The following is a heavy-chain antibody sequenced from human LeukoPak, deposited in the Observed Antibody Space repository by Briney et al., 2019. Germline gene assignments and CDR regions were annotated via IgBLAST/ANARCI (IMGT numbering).Heavy chain of an antibody. CDR2: INSSGDDI. CDR3: VIEGGSDCNCDY. Sequence: GGSLRLSCTASGFTFSSYKMHWLRQAPGKGLEWVSYINSSGDDIYYPDSVKGRFTISRDNAKNSLYLQMNSLRAEDTAVYYCVIEGGSDCNCDYWGQGTMVPVSS. J-gene: IGHJ4*02. CDR1: GFTFSSYK. D-gene: IGHD2-21*02. V-gene: IGHV3-48*03.